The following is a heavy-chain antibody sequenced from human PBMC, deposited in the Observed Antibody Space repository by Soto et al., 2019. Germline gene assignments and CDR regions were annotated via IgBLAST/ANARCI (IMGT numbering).Heavy chain of an antibody. J-gene: IGHJ3*02. V-gene: IGHV4-30-4*01. CDR1: GGSTSSGDYY. CDR2: IYYSGST. D-gene: IGHD3-22*01. CDR3: ARTYYYDSSGYPLDAFDI. Sequence: PSETLSLTCTVSGGSTSSGDYYWSWIRQPPGKGLEWIGYIYYSGSTYYNPSLKSRVTISVDTSKNQFSLKLSSVTAADTAVYYCARTYYYDSSGYPLDAFDIWGQGTMVTVSS.